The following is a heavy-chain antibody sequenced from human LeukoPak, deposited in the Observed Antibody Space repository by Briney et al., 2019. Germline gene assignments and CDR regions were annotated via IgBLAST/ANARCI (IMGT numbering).Heavy chain of an antibody. V-gene: IGHV3-74*01. CDR3: ARDYGDYVDMAFDI. D-gene: IGHD4-17*01. CDR1: GFTLSSYW. Sequence: QRGGSLILSCAAAGFTLSSYWMHWVRQAPGKGLVWVSRINSDGSSTSYADSVKGRFTISRDNPKNTTYLQMNSLRAEDTAVYYCARDYGDYVDMAFDIWGQGTMVTVSS. CDR2: INSDGSST. J-gene: IGHJ3*02.